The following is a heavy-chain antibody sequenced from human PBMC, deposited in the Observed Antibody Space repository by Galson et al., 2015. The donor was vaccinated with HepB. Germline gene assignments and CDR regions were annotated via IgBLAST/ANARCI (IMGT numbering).Heavy chain of an antibody. CDR3: VKGSGGSGSYRPYYYYGMDV. Sequence: SLRLSCAASGFTFSSYAMHWVRQAPGKGLEYVSAISSNGGSTYYADSVKGRFTISRDNSKNTLYLQMSSLRAEDTAVYYCVKGSGGSGSYRPYYYYGMDVWGQGTTVTVSS. J-gene: IGHJ6*02. V-gene: IGHV3-64D*06. CDR1: GFTFSSYA. CDR2: ISSNGGST. D-gene: IGHD3-10*01.